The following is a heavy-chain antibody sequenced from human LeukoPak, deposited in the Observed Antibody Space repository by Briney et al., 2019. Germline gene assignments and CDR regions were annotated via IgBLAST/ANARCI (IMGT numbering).Heavy chain of an antibody. CDR3: ARELVTMVRGAKNWFDP. Sequence: PGGSLRLSCAASGFTFSSYWMSWVRQAPGKGLEWVANIKQDVGEKYYADSVKGRFTISRNNAKNSLYLQMNSLRAEDTAVYYCARELVTMVRGAKNWFDPWGQGTLVTVSS. D-gene: IGHD3-10*01. V-gene: IGHV3-7*01. CDR2: IKQDVGEK. J-gene: IGHJ5*02. CDR1: GFTFSSYW.